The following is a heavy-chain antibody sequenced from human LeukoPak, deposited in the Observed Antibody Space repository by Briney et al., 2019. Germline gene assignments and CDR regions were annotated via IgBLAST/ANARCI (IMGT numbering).Heavy chain of an antibody. D-gene: IGHD1-26*01. CDR3: AKVGLTASFDF. CDR1: GFTFSSYS. Sequence: GGSLRLSCAASGFTFSSYSMNWDRQAPGKGLEWVSYISSSGSTIYYADSVKGRFTISRDNSKNTLYLQMNSLRAEDTAVYYCAKVGLTASFDFWGQGTLVTVSS. CDR2: ISSSGSTI. J-gene: IGHJ4*02. V-gene: IGHV3-48*01.